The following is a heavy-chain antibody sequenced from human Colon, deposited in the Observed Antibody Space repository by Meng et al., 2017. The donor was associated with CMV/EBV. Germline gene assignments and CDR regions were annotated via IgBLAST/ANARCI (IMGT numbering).Heavy chain of an antibody. V-gene: IGHV3-21*01. CDR2: ISGNSVYI. Sequence: YTLTWVRQAPGKGLEWVSSISGNSVYIYYADSVKGRFTISRDNAQNSLVLQVNRLRAEDTAVYYCARRKHSDYDTSAFTKYHFDYWGQGTLVTVSS. D-gene: IGHD3-22*01. J-gene: IGHJ4*02. CDR1: YT. CDR3: ARRKHSDYDTSAFTKYHFDY.